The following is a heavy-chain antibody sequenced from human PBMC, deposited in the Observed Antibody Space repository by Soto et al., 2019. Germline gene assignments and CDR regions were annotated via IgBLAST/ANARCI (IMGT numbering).Heavy chain of an antibody. CDR1: GGTFSSYT. CDR2: SIPMLGMS. CDR3: ATNYGSGSAHFDY. D-gene: IGHD3-10*01. J-gene: IGHJ4*02. V-gene: IGHV1-69*02. Sequence: QVQLVQSGPEVKKPGSSVRVSCTASGGTFSSYTINWVRQVPGQGPEWMGRSIPMLGMSNCAQKFQGRVMMIADKSTNTVYMELSSLRSEDTAIYYCATNYGSGSAHFDYWGQGTLVTVSS.